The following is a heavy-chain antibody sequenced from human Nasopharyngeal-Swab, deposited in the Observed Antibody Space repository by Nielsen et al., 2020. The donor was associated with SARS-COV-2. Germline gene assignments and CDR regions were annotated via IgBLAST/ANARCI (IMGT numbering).Heavy chain of an antibody. CDR1: GYTFTSYA. D-gene: IGHD2-15*01. Sequence: ASVKVSCKASGYTFTSYAMNWVRQAPGQGLEWMGRINPNSGGTNYAQKFQGRVTMTRDTSISTAYMELSRLRSDDTAVYYCAGGGYCSGGSCYSFDAFDIWGQGTMVTVSS. J-gene: IGHJ3*02. CDR2: INPNSGGT. V-gene: IGHV1-2*06. CDR3: AGGGYCSGGSCYSFDAFDI.